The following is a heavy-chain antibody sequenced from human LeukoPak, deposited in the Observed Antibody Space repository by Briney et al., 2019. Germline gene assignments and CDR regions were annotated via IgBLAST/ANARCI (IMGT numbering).Heavy chain of an antibody. D-gene: IGHD5-12*01. CDR2: INSAGSST. CDR3: VREVNVDRRFDY. V-gene: IGHV3-74*01. Sequence: PGGSLRLSCAASGFTFSSYWMHWVRQAPGKGLVWVSRINSAGSSTIYADSVKGRFTISRDNAKSTLYLQMNSLRAEDTAVYYCVREVNVDRRFDYWGQGTLVTVSS. J-gene: IGHJ4*02. CDR1: GFTFSSYW.